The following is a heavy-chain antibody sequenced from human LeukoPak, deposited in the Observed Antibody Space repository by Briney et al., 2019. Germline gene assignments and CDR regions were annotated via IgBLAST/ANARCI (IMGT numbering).Heavy chain of an antibody. J-gene: IGHJ4*02. Sequence: ASVKVSCKASGGTFSSYAISWVRQAPGQGLEWMGIINPSGGSTSYAQKFQGRVTMTRDTSTSTVYMELSSLRSEDTAVYYCARDSGTSHCPFDYWGQGTLVTVSS. CDR2: INPSGGST. CDR3: ARDSGTSHCPFDY. CDR1: GGTFSSYA. V-gene: IGHV1-46*01. D-gene: IGHD1-26*01.